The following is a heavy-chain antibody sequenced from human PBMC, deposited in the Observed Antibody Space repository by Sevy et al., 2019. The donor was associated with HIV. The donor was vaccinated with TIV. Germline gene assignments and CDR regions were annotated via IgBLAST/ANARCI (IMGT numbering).Heavy chain of an antibody. CDR1: GFTFSSYS. J-gene: IGHJ1*01. CDR2: ISYDGSNK. Sequence: GGSLRLSCATSGFTFSSYSMHLVRQAPGKGLEWVATISYDGSNKHYADSVKGRFTISRDNFKNSLSLQMNSLRAEDTAMYYCALERLSSDVAEYFQNWGQGTLVTVSS. V-gene: IGHV3-30-3*01. D-gene: IGHD1-1*01. CDR3: ALERLSSDVAEYFQN.